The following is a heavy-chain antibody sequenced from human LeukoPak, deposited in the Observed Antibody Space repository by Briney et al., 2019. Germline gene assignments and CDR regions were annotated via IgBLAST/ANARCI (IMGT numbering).Heavy chain of an antibody. CDR1: GFTFSSYA. CDR3: AKGLGYYYDSSGYYPPYYFDY. J-gene: IGHJ4*02. V-gene: IGHV3-23*01. D-gene: IGHD3-22*01. CDR2: ISGSGGST. Sequence: GGSLRLSCAASGFTFSSYAMSWVRQAPGKGLEWVSAISGSGGSTYYADSVKGRFTISRDNSKNTLYLQMNSLRAEDTAVYYCAKGLGYYYDSSGYYPPYYFDYWGQGTLVTVPS.